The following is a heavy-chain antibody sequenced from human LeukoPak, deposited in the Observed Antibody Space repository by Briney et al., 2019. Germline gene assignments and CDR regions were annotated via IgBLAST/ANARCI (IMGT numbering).Heavy chain of an antibody. D-gene: IGHD5-18*01. CDR3: ARGTIQLWLNYFDY. CDR1: GGSISSYY. J-gene: IGHJ4*02. Sequence: SETLSLTCTVSGGSISSYYWSWLRQPPGKGLEWLGYIYYSGSTNYNPSLKSRVTISVDTSKNQFSLKLSSVTAADTAVYYCARGTIQLWLNYFDYWGQGTLVTVSS. CDR2: IYYSGST. V-gene: IGHV4-59*01.